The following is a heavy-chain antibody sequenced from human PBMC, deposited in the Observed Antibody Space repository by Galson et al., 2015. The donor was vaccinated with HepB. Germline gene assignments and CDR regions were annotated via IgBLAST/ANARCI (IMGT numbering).Heavy chain of an antibody. D-gene: IGHD6-19*01. J-gene: IGHJ5*02. Sequence: ETLSLTCAVYGGSFSGYYWSWIRQPPGKGLEWIGEINQNGSTNYNPSLKSRVTISVDTSKNQFSLKLSSVTAADTAVYYCVRGGPRLAGTDWFDPWGQGTLVTVSS. V-gene: IGHV4-34*01. CDR3: VRGGPRLAGTDWFDP. CDR2: INQNGST. CDR1: GGSFSGYY.